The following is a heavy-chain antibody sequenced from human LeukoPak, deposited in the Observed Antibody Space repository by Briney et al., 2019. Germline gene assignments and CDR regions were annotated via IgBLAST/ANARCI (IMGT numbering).Heavy chain of an antibody. J-gene: IGHJ4*02. CDR2: INPDNGNT. V-gene: IGHV1-18*01. CDR3: ARTEVEMATIGFDY. D-gene: IGHD5-24*01. CDR1: GYTFSNYD. Sequence: ASVKVSCKASGYTFSNYDFSWVRQAPGQGLERMGYINPDNGNTNYAPRLQGRVTLTTDKATNTAYMELSSLRTEDTAVYYCARTEVEMATIGFDYWGQGTLVTVSS.